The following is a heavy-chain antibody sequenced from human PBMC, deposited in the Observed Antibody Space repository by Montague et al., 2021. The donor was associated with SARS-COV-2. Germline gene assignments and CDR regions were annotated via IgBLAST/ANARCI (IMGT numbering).Heavy chain of an antibody. CDR2: IYYSGST. Sequence: SETLSLTCTVSGASVRSGNSYWNWIRQPPGRGLEWIGYIYYSGSTDYSPSLKSRVTISLDTSKNQFSLKVTSVTAADTAVYYCARGGGYYNYGLDVWGPGTPVTVSS. CDR1: GASVRSGNSY. J-gene: IGHJ6*02. CDR3: ARGGGYYNYGLDV. D-gene: IGHD3-22*01. V-gene: IGHV4-61*01.